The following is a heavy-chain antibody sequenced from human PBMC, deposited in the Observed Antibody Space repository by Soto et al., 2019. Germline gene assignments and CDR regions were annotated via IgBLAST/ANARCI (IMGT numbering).Heavy chain of an antibody. CDR1: GGSVSSGSYY. V-gene: IGHV4-61*01. Sequence: SETLSLTCTVSGGSVSSGSYYWSWIRQPPGKGLEWIGYIYYSGSTNYNPSLKSRVTISVDTSKNQFSLKLSSVTAADTAVYYCARSRLAYDSSGYYPPLFDYWGQGTLVTVSS. D-gene: IGHD3-22*01. CDR2: IYYSGST. J-gene: IGHJ4*02. CDR3: ARSRLAYDSSGYYPPLFDY.